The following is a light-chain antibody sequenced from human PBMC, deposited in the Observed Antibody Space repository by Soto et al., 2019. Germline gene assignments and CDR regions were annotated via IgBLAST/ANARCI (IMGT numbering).Light chain of an antibody. CDR2: GAS. CDR1: QSVSSN. J-gene: IGKJ2*01. V-gene: IGKV3-15*01. CDR3: EEYNNWPPYT. Sequence: EIVMTQSPATLSVSPGERATLSCRASQSVSSNLAWYQQKPGQAPRLLVYGASTRASGIPAWFSGSGSGTEFTLTISSLQSEDFAVDYCEEYNNWPPYTFGQGTKLEIK.